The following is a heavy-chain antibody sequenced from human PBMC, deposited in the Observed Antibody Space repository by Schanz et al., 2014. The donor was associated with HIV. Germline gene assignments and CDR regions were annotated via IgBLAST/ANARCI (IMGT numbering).Heavy chain of an antibody. CDR2: IVPDGSNE. J-gene: IGHJ2*01. CDR3: VRGGLQNWYFDN. V-gene: IGHV3-33*01. Sequence: QVQLVESGGGAVQPGRSRRLSCAASGFVFSSFGLHWVRQAPGNGLEWVAGIVPDGSNEYYGDSVKGRFTISRDNSKHTLSLQMNNLRVDDTAIYYCVRGGLQNWYFDNWGRGTLVTVSS. D-gene: IGHD1-1*01. CDR1: GFVFSSFG.